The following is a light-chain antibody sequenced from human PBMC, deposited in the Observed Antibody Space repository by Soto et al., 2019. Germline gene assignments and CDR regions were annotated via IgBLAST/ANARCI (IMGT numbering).Light chain of an antibody. J-gene: IGLJ1*01. CDR2: NNN. Sequence: QSALTLPPSASGTPGQRVTISCSGSSSNIGTNTVNWYLQLPGTAPKLLMYNNNQRPSGVPERFSGSKSGTSASLAIGGLQSEDEADYYCAAWDDSLDGFYVFGSGTKVTVL. V-gene: IGLV1-44*01. CDR3: AAWDDSLDGFYV. CDR1: SSNIGTNT.